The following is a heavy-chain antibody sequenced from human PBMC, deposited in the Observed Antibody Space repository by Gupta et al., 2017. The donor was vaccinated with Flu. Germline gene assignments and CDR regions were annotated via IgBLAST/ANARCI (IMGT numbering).Heavy chain of an antibody. CDR1: GFTFSSYS. Sequence: EVQLVESGGGLVKPGGSLRLSCAASGFTFSSYSMNWVRQAPGKGLEWVASISSSSSYIYYADSGKGRFTISRDNAKNSLYLQMNSLRAEDTAVDYCARDPGGREWLQLGWFDPWGQGTLVTVSS. CDR3: ARDPGGREWLQLGWFDP. CDR2: ISSSSSYI. J-gene: IGHJ5*02. D-gene: IGHD5-24*01. V-gene: IGHV3-21*01.